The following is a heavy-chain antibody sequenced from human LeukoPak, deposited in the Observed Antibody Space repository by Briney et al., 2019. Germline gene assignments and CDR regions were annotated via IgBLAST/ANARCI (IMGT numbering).Heavy chain of an antibody. J-gene: IGHJ4*02. CDR3: ARDYSGSYCFDY. Sequence: GSLRLSCATSGFTFSSHGIHWVRQAPGRGLEWVAVIWYDGTNKYYADSVKGRFTISRDNSKNTLYLQMSSLRAEDTAVYYCARDYSGSYCFDYWGQGTLVTVSS. CDR1: GFTFSSHG. V-gene: IGHV3-33*08. D-gene: IGHD1-26*01. CDR2: IWYDGTNK.